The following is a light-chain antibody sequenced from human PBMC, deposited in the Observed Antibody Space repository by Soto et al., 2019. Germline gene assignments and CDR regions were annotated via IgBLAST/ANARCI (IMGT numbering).Light chain of an antibody. CDR3: QQYDNLIT. J-gene: IGKJ3*01. CDR2: DAS. Sequence: DIQMTQSPSSLSASVGDRVTITCQASQDISNYLNWYQQKPGKAPKLLIYDASNLETGVPSRFSGSGSGTDFTFTISNLQPEDIATYYCQQYDNLITFGPGTKVDIK. CDR1: QDISNY. V-gene: IGKV1-33*01.